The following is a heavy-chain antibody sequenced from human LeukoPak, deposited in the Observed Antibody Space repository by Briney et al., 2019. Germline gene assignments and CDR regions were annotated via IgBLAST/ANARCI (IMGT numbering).Heavy chain of an antibody. CDR2: MYHSGSA. Sequence: SETLSLTCTVSGYSISSGYYWGWIRQPPGKGLEWIGIMYHSGSAFYNPSLKSRVTISLDTSRNQFSLKLNSVTAADTAVYYCARDTIYSSGWYYPKNFDYWGQGTLVTVSS. V-gene: IGHV4-38-2*02. CDR3: ARDTIYSSGWYYPKNFDY. J-gene: IGHJ4*02. D-gene: IGHD6-19*01. CDR1: GYSISSGYY.